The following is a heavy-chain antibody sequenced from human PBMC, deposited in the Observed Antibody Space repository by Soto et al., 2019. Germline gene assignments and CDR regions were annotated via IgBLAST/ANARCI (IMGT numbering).Heavy chain of an antibody. V-gene: IGHV3-48*01. J-gene: IGHJ5*02. D-gene: IGHD2-15*01. Sequence: EVQLVESGGGLVQPGGSLRLSCAASGFTFSSYSMNWVRQAPGKGLEWVSYISSSSSTIYYADSVKGRFTISRDNAKNSLYLQMNSLRAEDTAVYYCARDIVVVVAATRHRWFDPWGQGTLVTVSS. CDR2: ISSSSSTI. CDR1: GFTFSSYS. CDR3: ARDIVVVVAATRHRWFDP.